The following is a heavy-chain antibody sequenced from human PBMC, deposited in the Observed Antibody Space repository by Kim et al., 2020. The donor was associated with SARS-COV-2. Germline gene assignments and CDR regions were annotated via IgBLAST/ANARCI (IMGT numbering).Heavy chain of an antibody. CDR2: ISDNGGFK. Sequence: GRSLRLSCAASGFSFTTHAMNWVRQAPGKGLEWVSGISDNGGFKYCADSVKGRFTISRDNFKNTVYLQMNSLRTEDTAVYFCAKARGSGSHTGHHFDSWGQGTLVTVS. J-gene: IGHJ4*02. CDR3: AKARGSGSHTGHHFDS. D-gene: IGHD3-10*01. V-gene: IGHV3-23*01. CDR1: GFSFTTHA.